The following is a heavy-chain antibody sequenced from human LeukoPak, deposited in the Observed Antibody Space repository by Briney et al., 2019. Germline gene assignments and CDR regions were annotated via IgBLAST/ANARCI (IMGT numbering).Heavy chain of an antibody. CDR3: AREMATITRIYYYYGMDV. D-gene: IGHD5-24*01. V-gene: IGHV1-69*04. Sequence: SVKVSCKASGGTFISYAISWVRQAPGQGLEWMGRIIPILGIANYAQKFQGRVTITADKSTSTAYMELSSLRSEDTAVYYCAREMATITRIYYYYGMDVWGQGTTVTVSS. CDR2: IIPILGIA. J-gene: IGHJ6*02. CDR1: GGTFISYA.